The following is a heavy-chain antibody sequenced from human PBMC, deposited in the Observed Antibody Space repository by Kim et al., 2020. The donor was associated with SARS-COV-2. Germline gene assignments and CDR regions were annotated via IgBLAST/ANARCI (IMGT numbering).Heavy chain of an antibody. V-gene: IGHV1-46*01. Sequence: ASVKVSCKASGYTFTNYYIQWVRQAPGQGLEWMGTIKPSLGTTNYARRFQGRFTMTRDTSTSTVYLDLSSLRSGDTAIYYCAREKHATWYFDYWGQGTLVTVSS. CDR1: GYTFTNYY. CDR2: IKPSLGTT. CDR3: AREKHATWYFDY. J-gene: IGHJ4*02.